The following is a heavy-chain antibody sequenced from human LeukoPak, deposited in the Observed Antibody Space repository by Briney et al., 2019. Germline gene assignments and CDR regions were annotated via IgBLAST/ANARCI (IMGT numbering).Heavy chain of an antibody. CDR1: GFTFSSYL. D-gene: IGHD3-10*01. Sequence: PGGSLRLSCAASGFTFSSYLMSWVRQAPGKGLEWVASMKQGGSEKYSLDSVKGRFTISRDNAKNSLFLQMNSLRAEDTAVYYCASVRMTMIRGVISFFDYWGQGTLVTVSS. J-gene: IGHJ4*02. V-gene: IGHV3-7*01. CDR2: MKQGGSEK. CDR3: ASVRMTMIRGVISFFDY.